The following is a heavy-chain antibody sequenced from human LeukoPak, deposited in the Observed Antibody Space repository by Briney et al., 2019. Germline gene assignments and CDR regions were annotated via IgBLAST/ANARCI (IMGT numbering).Heavy chain of an antibody. CDR3: ARGLGYSGYDAVDY. CDR2: INHSGST. Sequence: SETLSLTCPVYGGSFRGYYWSWIRQPPGKGLEWIGEINHSGSTNYNPSLKSRVTISVDTSKNQFSLKLSSVTAGDTAVYYCARGLGYSGYDAVDYWGQGTLATVSS. CDR1: GGSFRGYY. J-gene: IGHJ4*02. D-gene: IGHD5-12*01. V-gene: IGHV4-34*01.